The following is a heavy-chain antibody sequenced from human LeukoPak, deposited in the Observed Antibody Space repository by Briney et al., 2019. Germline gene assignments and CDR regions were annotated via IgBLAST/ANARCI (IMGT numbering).Heavy chain of an antibody. CDR1: GFTFSSYW. CDR2: TKQDGSEE. V-gene: IGHV3-7*05. D-gene: IGHD2-15*01. CDR3: AKYRMATTPYFDY. J-gene: IGHJ4*02. Sequence: PGGSLRLSCAASGFTFSSYWMSWVRQAPGKGLEWVANTKQDGSEEYYVDSVKGRFTISRDNAKNSLYLQMNSLRAEDTAVYYCAKYRMATTPYFDYWGQGTLVTVSS.